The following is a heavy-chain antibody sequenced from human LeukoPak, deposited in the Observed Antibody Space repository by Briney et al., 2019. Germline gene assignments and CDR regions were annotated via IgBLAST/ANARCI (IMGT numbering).Heavy chain of an antibody. CDR1: GGSISSYY. Sequence: SETLSHTCTVSGGSISSYYWSRIRQPAGKGLERIGRIYSTGSTNYNPSLKSRVTMSVDTSKNQFSLRLRSVTAADTAVYYCARQIASAGTAGFDFWGQGALVTVSS. CDR3: ARQIASAGTAGFDF. CDR2: IYSTGST. J-gene: IGHJ4*02. D-gene: IGHD6-13*01. V-gene: IGHV4-4*07.